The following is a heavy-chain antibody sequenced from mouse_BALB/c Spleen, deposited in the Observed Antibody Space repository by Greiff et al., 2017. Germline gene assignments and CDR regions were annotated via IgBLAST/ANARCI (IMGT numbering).Heavy chain of an antibody. J-gene: IGHJ4*01. D-gene: IGHD2-4*01. CDR1: GFTFSSYG. V-gene: IGHV5-6*01. CDR2: ISSGGSYT. Sequence: EVQGVESGGDLVKPGGSLKLSCAASGFTFSSYGMSWVRQTPDKRLEWVATISSGGSYTYYPDSVKGRFTISRDNAKNTLYLQMSSLKSEDTAMYYCARHGDYDHYAMDYWGQGTSVTVSS. CDR3: ARHGDYDHYAMDY.